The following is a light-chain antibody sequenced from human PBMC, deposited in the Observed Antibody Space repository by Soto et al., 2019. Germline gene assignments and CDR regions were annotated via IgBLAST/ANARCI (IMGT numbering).Light chain of an antibody. CDR2: EVT. CDR3: SSYTSSSLYV. CDR1: SSDIGGHHF. Sequence: QSVLTQPASVSGSPGQSITISCTGTSSDIGGHHFVSWYQQQSGKAPKLVIYEVTDRPSGVSDRFSGSKSGNTASLTISGLQPEDEADYYCSSYTSSSLYVFGTGTMVTVL. V-gene: IGLV2-14*01. J-gene: IGLJ1*01.